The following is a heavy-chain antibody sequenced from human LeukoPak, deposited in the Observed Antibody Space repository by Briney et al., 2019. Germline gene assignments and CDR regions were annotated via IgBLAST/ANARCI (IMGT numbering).Heavy chain of an antibody. CDR3: AREGRELDPSQTYYSMDV. Sequence: GASVKVSCKASGYTFTGYYMHWVRQAPGQGLEWMGWINPNSGGTNYAQKFQGRVTMTRDTSISTAYMELSRLRSDDTAVYYCAREGRELDPSQTYYSMDVWGQGTTVTVSS. J-gene: IGHJ6*02. V-gene: IGHV1-2*02. CDR2: INPNSGGT. D-gene: IGHD1-1*01. CDR1: GYTFTGYY.